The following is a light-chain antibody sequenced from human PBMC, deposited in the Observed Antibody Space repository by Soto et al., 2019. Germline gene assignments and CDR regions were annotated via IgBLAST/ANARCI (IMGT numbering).Light chain of an antibody. CDR3: QQYNYWPPYT. CDR1: QSVSSN. CDR2: GAS. V-gene: IGKV3-15*01. J-gene: IGKJ2*01. Sequence: EIVMTQSPATLSVSPGERATLSCRASQSVSSNLAWYQQKPGQAPRLLIYGASTRATGNPARFSGSGSGTEFTLTISSLQSEDFAVYYCQQYNYWPPYTFGQGTKLEIK.